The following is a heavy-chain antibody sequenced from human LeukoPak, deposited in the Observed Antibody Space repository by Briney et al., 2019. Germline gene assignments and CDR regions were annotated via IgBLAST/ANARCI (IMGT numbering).Heavy chain of an antibody. J-gene: IGHJ4*02. CDR1: GYTFTGYY. D-gene: IGHD5-18*01. V-gene: IGHV1-2*06. Sequence: GASVKASCKASGYTFTGYYMHWVRQAPGQGLEWMGRVNPNSGGTNYAQKFQGRVTMTRDTSISTAYMELSRLRSDDTAVYYCARGTGYSYGHAIDYWGQGTLVTVSS. CDR3: ARGTGYSYGHAIDY. CDR2: VNPNSGGT.